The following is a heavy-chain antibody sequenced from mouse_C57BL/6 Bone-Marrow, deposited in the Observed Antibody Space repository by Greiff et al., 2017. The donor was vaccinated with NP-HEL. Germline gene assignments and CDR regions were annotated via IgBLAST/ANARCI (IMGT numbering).Heavy chain of an antibody. V-gene: IGHV5-4*03. D-gene: IGHD2-10*02. CDR3: AKYGNYGDWYFDV. J-gene: IGHJ1*03. Sequence: EVKLLESGGGLVKPGGSLKLSFAASGFTFSSYALSWVRQTPEKRLGGVATISDGVGYTYYPDNVKGRFTISRDNAKNNLYLQMSHLKSEDTAMYYCAKYGNYGDWYFDVWGTGTTVTVSS. CDR1: GFTFSSYA. CDR2: ISDGVGYT.